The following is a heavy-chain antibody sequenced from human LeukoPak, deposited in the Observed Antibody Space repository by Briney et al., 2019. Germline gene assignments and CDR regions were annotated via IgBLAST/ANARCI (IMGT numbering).Heavy chain of an antibody. CDR3: TRDTHFYDY. CDR1: GFSFNTYG. V-gene: IGHV3-48*01. Sequence: GGSLRLSCATSGFSFNTYGMNWVRQAPGKVLEWDSYIIVSDGTIYYADSVTGRFTISSDNAKNSLFLQMSSLRVEDTAIYYCTRDTHFYDYWGQGTLVTVSS. CDR2: IIVSDGTI. J-gene: IGHJ4*02. D-gene: IGHD2/OR15-2a*01.